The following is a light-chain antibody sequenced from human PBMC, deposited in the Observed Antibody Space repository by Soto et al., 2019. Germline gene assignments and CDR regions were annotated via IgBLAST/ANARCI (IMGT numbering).Light chain of an antibody. CDR3: TSYAGSSNV. V-gene: IGLV2-8*01. CDR2: EVS. CDR1: SSDVGGYNY. Sequence: QSALTQPPSASGSPGQSVTMSCTGTSSDVGGYNYVSWYQQHPGKAPKLIIYEVSKRPSGVPDRFSGSKSVNTASLTVSGLQAEDEADYYCTSYAGSSNVFGTGTKLTVL. J-gene: IGLJ1*01.